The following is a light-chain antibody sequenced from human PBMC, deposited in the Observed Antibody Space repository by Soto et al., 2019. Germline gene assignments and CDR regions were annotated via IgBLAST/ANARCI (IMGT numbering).Light chain of an antibody. CDR3: QQYYIYPPA. V-gene: IGKV1-5*03. J-gene: IGKJ3*01. CDR1: HSIRSY. Sequence: DIQMTQSPSTLSASVGDRVTITRRASHSIRSYLAWYQQIPGKAPKLLIHRASYLESGVPSRFSGSGSETDFTLAIGSLQPEDSATYFCQQYYIYPPAFGPGTKVQIK. CDR2: RAS.